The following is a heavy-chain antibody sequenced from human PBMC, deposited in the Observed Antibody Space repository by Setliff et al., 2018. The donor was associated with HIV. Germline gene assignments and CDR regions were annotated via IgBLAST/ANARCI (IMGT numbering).Heavy chain of an antibody. V-gene: IGHV4-38-2*02. D-gene: IGHD2-2*01. CDR3: ARVGYCSSTNCYWGRPSYGMGV. CDR2: MYPSGSS. Sequence: PSETLSLTCTVSGYSVTSGYYWAWIRQPPGKGLEWIGNMYPSGSSYFNPTLQSRVTMSADTSKKQFFLKLSSVTAADTAVYYCARVGYCSSTNCYWGRPSYGMGVWGQGTTVTVSS. J-gene: IGHJ6*02. CDR1: GYSVTSGYY.